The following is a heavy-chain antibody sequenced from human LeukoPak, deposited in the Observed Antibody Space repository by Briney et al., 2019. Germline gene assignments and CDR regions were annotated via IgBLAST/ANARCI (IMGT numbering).Heavy chain of an antibody. V-gene: IGHV4-59*01. Sequence: SETLSLTCTVSGGSISSYYWSWIRQPPGKGLEWIGYIYYSGSTNYNPSLKSRVTISVDTSKNQFSLKLSSVTAADTAVYYCARDRPWGIAVAGNADAFDIWGQGTMVTVSS. D-gene: IGHD6-19*01. CDR1: GGSISSYY. J-gene: IGHJ3*02. CDR2: IYYSGST. CDR3: ARDRPWGIAVAGNADAFDI.